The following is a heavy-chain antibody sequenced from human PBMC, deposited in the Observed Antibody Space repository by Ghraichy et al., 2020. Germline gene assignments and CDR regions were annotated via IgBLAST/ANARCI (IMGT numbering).Heavy chain of an antibody. V-gene: IGHV3-48*02. J-gene: IGHJ4*02. CDR1: GFTFSGYS. CDR2: ISGTGRTI. D-gene: IGHD2-15*01. Sequence: GGSLRLSCVASGFTFSGYSMNWVRQAPGKGLEWVAYISGTGRTIQYADSVKGRFAISRDNAKESLYLQMNSLRDEDTAVYYCARDTRFCFDCWGQGTLVTVSS. CDR3: ARDTRFCFDC.